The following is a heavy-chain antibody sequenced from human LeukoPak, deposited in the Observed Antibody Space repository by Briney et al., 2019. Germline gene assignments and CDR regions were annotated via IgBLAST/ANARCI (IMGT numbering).Heavy chain of an antibody. CDR3: ARSGRGYDDAFDI. V-gene: IGHV3-21*01. Sequence: GGSLRLSCAASGFTFSSYTMNWVRQAPGKGLEWVSSISSSSSYIYYADSVKGRFTISRDNARNSLYLQMNSLRAEDTAVYSCARSGRGYDDAFDIWGQGTMVTVSS. D-gene: IGHD5-12*01. CDR2: ISSSSSYI. J-gene: IGHJ3*02. CDR1: GFTFSSYT.